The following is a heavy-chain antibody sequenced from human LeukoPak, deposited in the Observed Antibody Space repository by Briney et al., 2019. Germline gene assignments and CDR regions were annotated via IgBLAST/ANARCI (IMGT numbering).Heavy chain of an antibody. CDR3: ARYKGGYYSSGKVGLFDY. J-gene: IGHJ4*02. D-gene: IGHD3-10*01. Sequence: PPGSPSHTPADHRGSFCGSNWSTIRPPPQKRLEWGGQINDSGSTNYNPSLKSRVTLSVDTSKNQFSLKLISVTAEDTAVYYCARYKGGYYSSGKVGLFDYWGQGTLVTVSS. CDR1: RGSFCGSN. V-gene: IGHV4-34*01. CDR2: INDSGST.